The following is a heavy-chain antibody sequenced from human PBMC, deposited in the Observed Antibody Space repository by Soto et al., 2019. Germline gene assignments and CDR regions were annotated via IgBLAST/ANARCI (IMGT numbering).Heavy chain of an antibody. D-gene: IGHD3-10*01. CDR1: GFTFSSYA. CDR2: ISGSGGIT. J-gene: IGHJ4*02. CDR3: AKDPGPGSGSYSMYYFDS. V-gene: IGHV3-23*01. Sequence: EVQLLESGGGLVQPGGSLRLSCAASGFTFSSYAMSWVRKAPGKGLEWVSAISGSGGITYYADSVKGLFTISRDNSKNSLYLQMNSLRAEDTAVYYCAKDPGPGSGSYSMYYFDSWGQGTLVTVSS.